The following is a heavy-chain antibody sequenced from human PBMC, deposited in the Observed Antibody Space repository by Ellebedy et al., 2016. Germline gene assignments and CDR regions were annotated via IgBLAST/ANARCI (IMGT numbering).Heavy chain of an antibody. Sequence: SETLSLTXTVSGGSISSGGYYWSWIRQHPGKGLEWIGYIYYSGSTYYNPSLKSRVTISVDTSKNQFSLKLSSVTAADTAVYYCASPLGRYCSSTSCYPIRYFQHWGQGTLVTVSS. D-gene: IGHD2-2*01. V-gene: IGHV4-31*03. CDR1: GGSISSGGYY. CDR2: IYYSGST. J-gene: IGHJ1*01. CDR3: ASPLGRYCSSTSCYPIRYFQH.